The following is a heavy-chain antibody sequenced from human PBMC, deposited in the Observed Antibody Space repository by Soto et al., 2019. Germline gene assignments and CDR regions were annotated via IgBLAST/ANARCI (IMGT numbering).Heavy chain of an antibody. CDR3: TTDLWILYFLTRDY. V-gene: IGHV3-15*01. CDR2: IKSKTDGGTT. J-gene: IGHJ4*02. Sequence: GSLRLSCAASGFTFSNAWMSWVRQAPGKGLEWVGRIKSKTDGGTTDYAAPVKGRFTISRDDSKNTLYLQMNSLKTEDTAVYYCTTDLWILYFLTRDYWGQGTLVTVSS. CDR1: GFTFSNAW. D-gene: IGHD2-8*01.